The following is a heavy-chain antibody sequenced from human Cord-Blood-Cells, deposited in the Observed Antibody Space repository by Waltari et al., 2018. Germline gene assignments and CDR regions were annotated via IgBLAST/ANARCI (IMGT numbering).Heavy chain of an antibody. V-gene: IGHV1-2*07. CDR2: ISPNSGGT. D-gene: IGHD2-15*01. J-gene: IGHJ4*02. Sequence: QVQLVQSGAEVKKPGASVKVSCKDSGYTFTGYYMHWVRQAPEQGLEWMRWISPNSGGTNYAHKFQGSVTMTRDTSISTAYMELSRLRSDDTSLYYFASLLCSCGSCYSDYWGQGTLVTVSS. CDR3: ASLLCSCGSCYSDY. CDR1: GYTFTGYY.